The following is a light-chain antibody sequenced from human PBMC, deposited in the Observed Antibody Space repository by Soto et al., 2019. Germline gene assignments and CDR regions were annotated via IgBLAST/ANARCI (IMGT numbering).Light chain of an antibody. CDR3: ATWDDSLRGRV. CDR2: SNN. CDR1: SSNIGTNY. V-gene: IGLV1-47*02. J-gene: IGLJ3*02. Sequence: QSVLTQPPSASGTPGQRVTISCSGSSSNIGTNYVYWYQQVPGTAPKLLIYSNNQRPSGVPDRFSGSKSGTSASLAIRGLRSEDEADYHCATWDDSLRGRVFGGGTKLTVL.